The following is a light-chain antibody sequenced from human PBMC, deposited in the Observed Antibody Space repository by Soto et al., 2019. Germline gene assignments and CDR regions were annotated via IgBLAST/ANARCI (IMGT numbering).Light chain of an antibody. CDR2: DVS. Sequence: SALPQPASVSGSPGWSNPISCTGTSSDVGSYNYVSWYQHHPGKVPQLMIYDVSNRHSGVSDRFSGSKSGNTASLTISGLQAEDEADYYSSSYTSSNTYVFATGTKVTFL. J-gene: IGLJ1*01. CDR1: SSDVGSYNY. V-gene: IGLV2-14*03. CDR3: SSYTSSNTYV.